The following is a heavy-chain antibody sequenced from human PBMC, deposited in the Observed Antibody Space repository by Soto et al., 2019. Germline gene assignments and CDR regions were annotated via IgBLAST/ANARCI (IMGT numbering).Heavy chain of an antibody. J-gene: IGHJ4*02. Sequence: PSETLSLTCSVSGVSISRYYWSWIRQPPGKGLEWIGYAYYDGSTGYSPSLKSRLTLSIDRTKNQFSLNLKSMSAADRAVYFCARGGGFDSFDYWGQGILVTVSS. CDR1: GVSISRYY. D-gene: IGHD3-10*01. CDR3: ARGGGFDSFDY. CDR2: AYYDGST. V-gene: IGHV4-59*12.